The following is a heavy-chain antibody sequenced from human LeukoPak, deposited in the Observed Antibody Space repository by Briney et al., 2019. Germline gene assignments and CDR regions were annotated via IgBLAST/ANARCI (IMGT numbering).Heavy chain of an antibody. D-gene: IGHD3-22*01. J-gene: IGHJ3*02. Sequence: SETLSLTCAVYGGSFSGYYWSWIRQPPGKGLEWIGEINHSGSTNYNPSLKSRVTISVDTSKNQFSLKLSSVTAADTAVYYCARGSTVTIVVVRLRNDAFDIWGQGTMVTVSS. CDR2: INHSGST. V-gene: IGHV4-34*01. CDR3: ARGSTVTIVVVRLRNDAFDI. CDR1: GGSFSGYY.